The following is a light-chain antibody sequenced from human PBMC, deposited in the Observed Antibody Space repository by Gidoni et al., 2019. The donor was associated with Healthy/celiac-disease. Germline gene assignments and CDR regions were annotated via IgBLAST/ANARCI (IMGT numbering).Light chain of an antibody. J-gene: IGKJ1*01. Sequence: ELVLTQSPATLSVSPGERATLSCRASQSVSSNVAWYQQKPGQAPRLLICGASTRAPGIPARCSSSGSGTEFTLTISSLQAEDFAVYYCQQYNNWPRTFXEXTKVEIK. CDR3: QQYNNWPRT. V-gene: IGKV3-15*01. CDR2: GAS. CDR1: QSVSSN.